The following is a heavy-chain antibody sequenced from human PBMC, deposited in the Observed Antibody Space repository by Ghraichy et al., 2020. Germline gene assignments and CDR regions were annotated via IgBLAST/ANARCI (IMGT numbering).Heavy chain of an antibody. J-gene: IGHJ4*02. CDR2: IYYTGST. Sequence: SETLSLTCTVSGGSISSYFWSWIRQPPGKGLEWIGYIYYTGSTNYNPSLKSRVTISVDTSKNQFSLKLSSVTAADTAVYYCARQDYYASGTYSLFDYWGQGTLVTVSS. V-gene: IGHV4-59*08. D-gene: IGHD3-10*01. CDR1: GGSISSYF. CDR3: ARQDYYASGTYSLFDY.